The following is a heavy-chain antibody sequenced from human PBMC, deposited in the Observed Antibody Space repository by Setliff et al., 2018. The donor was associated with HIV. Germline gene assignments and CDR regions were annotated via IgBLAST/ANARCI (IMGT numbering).Heavy chain of an antibody. V-gene: IGHV3-23*01. CDR3: AKELAASGLGYFDS. J-gene: IGHJ4*02. CDR1: GFTFSNYA. D-gene: IGHD3-22*01. Sequence: PGGSLRLSCAASGFTFSNYAMSWVRRAPGEGLEWVSAILSTGERTFYADSVKGRCTISRDNSKNTVYLQMNSLSAEDTAEYYCAKELAASGLGYFDSWGRGILVTVSS. CDR2: ILSTGERT.